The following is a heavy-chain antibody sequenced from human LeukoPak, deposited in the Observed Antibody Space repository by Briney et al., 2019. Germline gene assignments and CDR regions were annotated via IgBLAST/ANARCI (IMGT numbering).Heavy chain of an antibody. Sequence: GASVKVSCKASGYTFTGYYIHWVRQAPGQGLEWMGWVDPNSGGTNYAQNFQGRVTMTRDTSISTVYMELSSLRSDDTAVFYCARSDWAYYDGSGSDYWGQGTLVTVSS. CDR2: VDPNSGGT. CDR3: ARSDWAYYDGSGSDY. D-gene: IGHD3-10*01. J-gene: IGHJ4*02. V-gene: IGHV1-2*02. CDR1: GYTFTGYY.